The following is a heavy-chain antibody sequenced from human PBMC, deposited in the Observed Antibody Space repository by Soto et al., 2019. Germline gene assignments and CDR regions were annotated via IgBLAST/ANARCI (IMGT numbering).Heavy chain of an antibody. CDR2: IYYSGST. J-gene: IGHJ6*02. CDR1: GGSISSGDYY. V-gene: IGHV4-30-4*01. D-gene: IGHD4-17*01. CDR3: AREGNGEDSGMDV. Sequence: QVQLQESGPGLVKPSQTLSLTCTVSGGSISSGDYYWSWIHQPPGKGLEWIGYIYYSGSTYYNPSLKSRLTISVDTYNYQFSLKLTSVTAADTAVYYCAREGNGEDSGMDVWGQGTTVTVAS.